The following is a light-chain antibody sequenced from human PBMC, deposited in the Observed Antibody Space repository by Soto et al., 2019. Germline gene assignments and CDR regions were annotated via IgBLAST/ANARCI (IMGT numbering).Light chain of an antibody. Sequence: EIGLTQSPCTLSLSPGERATLSFRASQSVRSYLAWYQQKPGQAPRLLIYDASNRATDIPARFSGSGSGTDFTLTISRLEPEDFAVYYCQQYGRSPRPFGQGTKVDIK. CDR3: QQYGRSPRP. V-gene: IGKV3-20*01. CDR1: QSVRSY. CDR2: DAS. J-gene: IGKJ1*01.